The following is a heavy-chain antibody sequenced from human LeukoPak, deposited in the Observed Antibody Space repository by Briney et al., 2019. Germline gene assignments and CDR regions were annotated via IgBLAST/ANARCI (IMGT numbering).Heavy chain of an antibody. J-gene: IGHJ6*03. D-gene: IGHD3-16*02. CDR3: TKIAVHVPGRYHIDV. Sequence: PGRSLRLSCAGSGFLFENYAMHWVRLLPGKGLEWVSGISWNCGVVAYMDSVRGRFIISRDNSKNSLYLQMTSLKAGDTALYYCTKIAVHVPGRYHIDVWGKGTTVTVSS. V-gene: IGHV3-9*01. CDR1: GFLFENYA. CDR2: ISWNCGVV.